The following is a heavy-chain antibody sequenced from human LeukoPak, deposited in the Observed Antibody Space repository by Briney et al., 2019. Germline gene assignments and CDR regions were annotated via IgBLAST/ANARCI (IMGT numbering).Heavy chain of an antibody. CDR3: AKEIYVSDYDILWYYYMDV. CDR1: GFTFSSYA. Sequence: GGSLRLSCAASGFTFSSYAMHWVRQAPGKGLEWVSAISGSGGSTYYADSVKGRFTISRDNSKNTLYLQMNSLRAEDTAVYYCAKEIYVSDYDILWYYYMDVWGKGTTVTVSS. J-gene: IGHJ6*03. D-gene: IGHD3-9*01. V-gene: IGHV3-23*01. CDR2: ISGSGGST.